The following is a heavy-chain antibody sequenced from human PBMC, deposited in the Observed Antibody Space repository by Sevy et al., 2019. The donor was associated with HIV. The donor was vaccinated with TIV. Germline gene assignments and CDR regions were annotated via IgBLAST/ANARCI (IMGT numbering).Heavy chain of an antibody. CDR3: ARDRTSGTTRDFDY. CDR2: IRFDGSNK. Sequence: GGSLRLSCAASGFIFSSYEMHWVRQAPGKGLEWVAFIRFDGSNKYYEDSVKGRFTISRDNSKNTLYLQMNRLRAEDTAVYYCARDRTSGTTRDFDYWGQGTLVTVSS. J-gene: IGHJ4*02. CDR1: GFIFSSYE. V-gene: IGHV3-30*02. D-gene: IGHD1-7*01.